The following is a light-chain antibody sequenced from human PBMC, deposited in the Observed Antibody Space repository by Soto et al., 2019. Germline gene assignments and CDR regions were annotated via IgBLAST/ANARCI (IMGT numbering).Light chain of an antibody. CDR2: EGT. V-gene: IGLV2-23*01. J-gene: IGLJ3*02. Sequence: QSALTQPASVSGSPGQSISVSCTGTSSDVGKYKFVSWYQQHPGKAPKLLIYEGTKRPSGVSNRFSGSKSGNTASLTISGLQAEDEADYYCCSHAGGGTLVFGGGTKLNVL. CDR1: SSDVGKYKF. CDR3: CSHAGGGTLV.